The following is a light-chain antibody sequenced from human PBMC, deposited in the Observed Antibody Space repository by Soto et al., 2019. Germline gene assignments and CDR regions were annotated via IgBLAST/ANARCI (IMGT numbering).Light chain of an antibody. CDR3: TSFTATSTYV. CDR2: EVS. V-gene: IGLV2-14*01. J-gene: IGLJ1*01. Sequence: QSALTQPASVSGSPGQSITISCTGTGSDVGYYNYVSWYQHHPGKAPKLMIYEVSNRPSGVSNRFSGSKSGNTASLTISGLQAEDEADYYCTSFTATSTYVFGTGTKVTLL. CDR1: GSDVGYYNY.